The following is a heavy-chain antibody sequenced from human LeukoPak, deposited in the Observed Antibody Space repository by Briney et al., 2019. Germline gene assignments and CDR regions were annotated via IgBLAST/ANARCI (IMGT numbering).Heavy chain of an antibody. CDR2: IKSKTDGGTT. Sequence: TSGGSLRLSCAASGFTFSNAWMSWVRQAPGKGLEWVGRIKSKTDGGTTDYAAPVKGRFTISRDDSKNTLYLQMNSLKTEDTAVYYCTTDPFWGYFDYWGQGTLVTVSS. D-gene: IGHD7-27*01. CDR3: TTDPFWGYFDY. J-gene: IGHJ4*02. CDR1: GFTFSNAW. V-gene: IGHV3-15*01.